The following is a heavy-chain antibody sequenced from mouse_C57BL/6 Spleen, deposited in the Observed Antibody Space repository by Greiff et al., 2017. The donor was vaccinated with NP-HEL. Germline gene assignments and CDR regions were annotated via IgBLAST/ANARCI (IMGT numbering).Heavy chain of an antibody. CDR2: INPNNGGT. Sequence: VQLQQSGPELVKPGASVKIPCKASGYTFTDYNMDWVKQSHGKSLEWIGDINPNNGGTIYNQKFKGKATLTVDKSSSTAYMELRSLTSEDTAVYYCARSDYYGSRGYFDYWGQGTTLTVSS. V-gene: IGHV1-18*01. CDR3: ARSDYYGSRGYFDY. D-gene: IGHD1-1*01. CDR1: GYTFTDYN. J-gene: IGHJ2*01.